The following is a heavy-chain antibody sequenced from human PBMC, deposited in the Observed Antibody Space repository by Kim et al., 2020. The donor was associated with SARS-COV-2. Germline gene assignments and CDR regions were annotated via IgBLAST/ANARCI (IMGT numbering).Heavy chain of an antibody. CDR1: GYTFTSYA. J-gene: IGHJ6*03. CDR2: INTNTGNP. V-gene: IGHV7-4-1*02. Sequence: ASVKVSCKASGYTFTSYAMNWVRQAPGQGLEWMGWINTNTGNPTYAQGFTGRFVFSLDTSVSTAYLQISSLKAEDTAVYYRARSLGYCSSTSCYRYYMDVWGKGTTVTVSS. CDR3: ARSLGYCSSTSCYRYYMDV. D-gene: IGHD2-2*01.